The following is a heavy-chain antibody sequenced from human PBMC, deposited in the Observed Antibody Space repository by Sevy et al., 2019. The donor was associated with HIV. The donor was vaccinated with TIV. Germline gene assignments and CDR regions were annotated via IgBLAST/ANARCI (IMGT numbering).Heavy chain of an antibody. Sequence: GESLKISCAASGFTFSSYAMSWVRQAPGKGLEWVSAISGSGGSTYYADSVKGRFTISRDNSKNTLYLQMNSLRAEDTAVYYCAKDLTGCFDYRGQGTLVTVSS. V-gene: IGHV3-23*01. D-gene: IGHD7-27*01. J-gene: IGHJ4*02. CDR1: GFTFSSYA. CDR2: ISGSGGST. CDR3: AKDLTGCFDY.